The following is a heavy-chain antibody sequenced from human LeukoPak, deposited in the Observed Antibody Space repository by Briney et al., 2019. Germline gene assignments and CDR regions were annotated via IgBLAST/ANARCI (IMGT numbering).Heavy chain of an antibody. D-gene: IGHD3/OR15-3a*01. CDR1: GFTFSSYA. CDR3: ARDHFGLTSH. Sequence: GGSLRLSCAASGFTFSSYAMHWVRQAPGKGLEWVAVISYDGSNKYYADSVKGRFTISRDNSKNTLYLQMNSLRAEDTAVYYCARDHFGLTSHWGQGTLVTVSS. CDR2: ISYDGSNK. V-gene: IGHV3-30-3*01. J-gene: IGHJ4*02.